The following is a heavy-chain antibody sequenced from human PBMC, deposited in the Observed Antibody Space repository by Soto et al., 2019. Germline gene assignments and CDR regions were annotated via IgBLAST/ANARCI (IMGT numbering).Heavy chain of an antibody. D-gene: IGHD1-20*01. CDR2: IIPIFGTA. J-gene: IGHJ4*02. CDR1: GGTFSSYA. Sequence: SVKVSCKASGGTFSSYAISWVRQAPGQGLEWMGGIIPIFGTANYAQKFQGRVTITADKSTSTAYMELSSLRSEDTAVYYCARVRYLHSRYFDYWGQGTLVTVSS. CDR3: ARVRYLHSRYFDY. V-gene: IGHV1-69*06.